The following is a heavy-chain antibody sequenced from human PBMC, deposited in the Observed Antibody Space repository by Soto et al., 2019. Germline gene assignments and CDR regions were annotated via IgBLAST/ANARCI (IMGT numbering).Heavy chain of an antibody. J-gene: IGHJ4*02. V-gene: IGHV1-18*01. CDR3: ARVRGGGVKRGDDY. CDR1: GYTFTSYG. CDR2: ISAYNGNT. D-gene: IGHD3-16*01. Sequence: QVQLVQSGAEVKKPGASVKVSCKASGYTFTSYGISWVRQAPGQGLEWMGWISAYNGNTNYAQKLQGRVTMTTDTSPGSDYMERWGLGSEDTAVDYWARVRGGGVKRGDDYWGQGTLVTVSS.